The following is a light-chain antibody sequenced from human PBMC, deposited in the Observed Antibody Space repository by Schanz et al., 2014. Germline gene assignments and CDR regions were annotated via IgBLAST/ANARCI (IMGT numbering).Light chain of an antibody. Sequence: QSALTQPASVSGSPGQSITISCTGTSSDVGGYNFVSWYQQHPGKAPKVMIYEVSQRLSGVPDRFSGSKSGNTASLTISGLQAEDEADYYCSSYTSRSTLFGGGTKVTVL. CDR2: EVS. CDR3: SSYTSRSTL. CDR1: SSDVGGYNF. J-gene: IGLJ3*02. V-gene: IGLV2-14*01.